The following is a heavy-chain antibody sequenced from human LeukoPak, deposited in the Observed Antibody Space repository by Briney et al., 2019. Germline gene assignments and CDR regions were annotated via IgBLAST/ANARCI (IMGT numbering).Heavy chain of an antibody. Sequence: PGGSLRLSCAASGFTFSTYNMNSVRQAPGKGPEWLSYLSSSSGSIHYADSVRGRFAISRDNAKNSLYLQMNSLRAEDTAVYYSARVWQNYRNADEWGQGTLVTVSS. V-gene: IGHV3-48*01. J-gene: IGHJ4*02. CDR2: LSSSSGSI. CDR3: ARVWQNYRNADE. D-gene: IGHD4-11*01. CDR1: GFTFSTYN.